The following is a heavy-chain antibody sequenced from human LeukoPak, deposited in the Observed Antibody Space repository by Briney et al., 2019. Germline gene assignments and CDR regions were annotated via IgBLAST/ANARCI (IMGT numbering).Heavy chain of an antibody. D-gene: IGHD3-3*01. CDR1: GFTFSSYT. CDR2: ITSSSSYI. CDR3: ARVSGYYNWFDP. Sequence: GGSLRLSCAVSGFTFSSYTMNWVRQAPGKGLEWVSYITSSSSYIYYVDSVKGRFTISRDNAKNSLYLQMNSLRAEDTAVYYCARVSGYYNWFDPWGQGTLVTVSS. V-gene: IGHV3-21*01. J-gene: IGHJ5*02.